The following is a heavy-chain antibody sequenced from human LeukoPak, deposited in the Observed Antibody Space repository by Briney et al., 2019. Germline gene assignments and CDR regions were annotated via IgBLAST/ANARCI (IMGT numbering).Heavy chain of an antibody. J-gene: IGHJ4*02. Sequence: GGSLRLSCVASGVPFSSYWMTWVRQAPGKGLEWVANIKQDGSKESYVDSVKGRFTISRDNAKNSLYLQMNSLRAKDTAIYYCTRVGYIDEGIDYWGQGTLVTVSS. CDR1: GVPFSSYW. V-gene: IGHV3-7*04. D-gene: IGHD5-24*01. CDR3: TRVGYIDEGIDY. CDR2: IKQDGSKE.